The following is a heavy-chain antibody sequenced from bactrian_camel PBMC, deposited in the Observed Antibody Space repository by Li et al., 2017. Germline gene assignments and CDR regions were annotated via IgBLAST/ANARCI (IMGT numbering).Heavy chain of an antibody. CDR2: MSSDGRT. D-gene: IGHD7*01. J-gene: IGHJ4*01. V-gene: IGHV3S53*01. CDR1: EFVFTGYC. Sequence: HVQLVESGGGSVQSGGSLRLSCTSSEFVFTGYCMGWFRQAPGKEREGVATMSSDGRTSVADSVKGRFTISKDNAENTLYLQMNSLKPEDTAMYYCAADPNWWHLKSWARGPRSPSP.